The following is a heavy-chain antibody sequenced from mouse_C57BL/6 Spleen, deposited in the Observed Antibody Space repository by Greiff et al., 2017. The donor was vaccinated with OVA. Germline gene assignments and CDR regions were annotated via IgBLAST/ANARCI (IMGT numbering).Heavy chain of an antibody. V-gene: IGHV1-76*01. D-gene: IGHD1-1*01. Sequence: QVQLQQSGAELVRPGASVKLSCKASGYTFTDYYINWVKQRPGQGLEWIARIYPGSGNTYYNEKFKGKATLTAEKSSSTAYMQLSSLTSEDSAVYFCARPFITTVVSPAWFAYWGQGTLVTVSA. CDR3: ARPFITTVVSPAWFAY. CDR1: GYTFTDYY. J-gene: IGHJ3*01. CDR2: IYPGSGNT.